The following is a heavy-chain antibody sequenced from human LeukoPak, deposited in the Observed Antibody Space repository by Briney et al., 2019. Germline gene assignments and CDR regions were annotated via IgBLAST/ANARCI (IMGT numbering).Heavy chain of an antibody. CDR2: ISGSGGST. J-gene: IGHJ3*02. D-gene: IGHD4-11*01. CDR1: GFTFSSYA. CDR3: ANVDYSNYEAFDI. V-gene: IGHV3-23*01. Sequence: GGSLRLSCAASGFTFSSYAMSWVRQAPGKGLEWVSAISGSGGSTYYADSVKGRFTISRDNSKNTLYLQMNSLRAEDTAVYYRANVDYSNYEAFDIWGQGTMVTVSS.